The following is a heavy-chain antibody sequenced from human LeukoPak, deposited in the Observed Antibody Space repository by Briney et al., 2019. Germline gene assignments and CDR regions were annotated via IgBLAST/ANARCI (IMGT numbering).Heavy chain of an antibody. Sequence: GGSLRLSCAASGFTPNNYAMHWVRQTPGKRLEWVAVMSYDESGEYYADSVKGRFTISRDNSKNTLSLQMNSLSADDAAVYYCAKDSFYDGSGNFYYYGMDVWGQGTTVTVSS. CDR1: GFTPNNYA. D-gene: IGHD3-22*01. CDR3: AKDSFYDGSGNFYYYGMDV. J-gene: IGHJ6*02. V-gene: IGHV3-30*18. CDR2: MSYDESGE.